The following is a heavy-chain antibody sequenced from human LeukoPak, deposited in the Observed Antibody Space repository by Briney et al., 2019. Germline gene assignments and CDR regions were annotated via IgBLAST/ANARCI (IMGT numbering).Heavy chain of an antibody. CDR3: ARVGATVGDFDY. D-gene: IGHD1-26*01. CDR2: INPSGGTT. V-gene: IGHV1-46*01. CDR1: GYTFTSYY. J-gene: IGHJ4*02. Sequence: GASVKVSCKASGYTFTSYYIHWVRQAPGQGLEWMGIINPSGGTTTYAQKFQGRVTMTRDTSTSTVYMELSSLRSEDTAVYYCARVGATVGDFDYWGQGTLVTVSS.